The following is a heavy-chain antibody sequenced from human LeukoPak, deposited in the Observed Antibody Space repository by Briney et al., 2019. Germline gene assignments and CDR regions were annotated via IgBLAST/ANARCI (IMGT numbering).Heavy chain of an antibody. D-gene: IGHD6-6*01. Sequence: ASVKVSCKASGYTFTSYYMHWVRQAPGQGLEWMGIINPSGGSTTYAQMFQDRITMTRDTSTSTVYMELSRIRSADTAVYCCAMFPKGSSSSFDYWGQGTLVTLSS. CDR3: AMFPKGSSSSFDY. CDR2: INPSGGST. J-gene: IGHJ4*02. V-gene: IGHV1-46*01. CDR1: GYTFTSYY.